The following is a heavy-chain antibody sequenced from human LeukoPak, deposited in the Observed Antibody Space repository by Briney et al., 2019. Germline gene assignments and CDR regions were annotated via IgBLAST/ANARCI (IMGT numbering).Heavy chain of an antibody. D-gene: IGHD3-22*01. CDR1: GFTFTSHW. V-gene: IGHV3-7*01. CDR2: IKQDGREK. Sequence: GGSLRLSCAASGFTFTSHWMSWVRQAPGKGLEWVAQIKQDGREKYYVDSLKDRFTISRDNGKNSLHLQMNSLRAEDTAVYYCARVVDDTSVYRPFDYWGQGTLVTVSS. J-gene: IGHJ4*02. CDR3: ARVVDDTSVYRPFDY.